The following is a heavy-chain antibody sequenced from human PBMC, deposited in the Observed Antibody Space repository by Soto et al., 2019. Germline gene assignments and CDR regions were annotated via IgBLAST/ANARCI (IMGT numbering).Heavy chain of an antibody. CDR2: ISAYNDNT. J-gene: IGHJ6*02. CDR1: GCSFSSYG. V-gene: IGHV1-18*01. CDR3: ARQGCCCSGSCALYSHDFFGMDV. Sequence: ASVKVSCKASGCSFSSYGISWVRQAPGQGLEWMGWISAYNDNTKYAHKFEGRVTMTKAPSTSTAYMDLRSLTSDDTAMDYCARQGCCCSGSCALYSHDFFGMDVWGQGTTVTVSS. D-gene: IGHD2-15*01.